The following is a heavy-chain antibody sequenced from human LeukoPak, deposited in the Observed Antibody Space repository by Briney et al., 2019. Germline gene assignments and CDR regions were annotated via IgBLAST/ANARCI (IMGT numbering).Heavy chain of an antibody. CDR2: INHSGST. D-gene: IGHD3-22*01. Sequence: PSETLSLTCAVYGGSFSGYYWSWIRQPPGKGLGWIGEINHSGSTNYNPSLKSRVTISVDTSKNQFSLKLSSVTAADTAVYYCARGPIHYYDSSGYSDSHFDYWGQGTLVTVSS. CDR1: GGSFSGYY. J-gene: IGHJ4*02. CDR3: ARGPIHYYDSSGYSDSHFDY. V-gene: IGHV4-34*01.